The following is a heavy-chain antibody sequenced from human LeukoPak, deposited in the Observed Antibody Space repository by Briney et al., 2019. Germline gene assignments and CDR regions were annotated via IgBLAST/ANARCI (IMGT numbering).Heavy chain of an antibody. CDR1: GGTFSSYA. Sequence: SVKVSCKASGGTFSSYAISWVRQAPGQGLEWMGGIIPIFGTANYAQKFQGRVTITADESTSTAYMELSSLRSEDTAVYYCARDPIAAAAEFDYWGQGTLVTVSS. V-gene: IGHV1-69*13. D-gene: IGHD6-13*01. CDR3: ARDPIAAAAEFDY. J-gene: IGHJ4*02. CDR2: IIPIFGTA.